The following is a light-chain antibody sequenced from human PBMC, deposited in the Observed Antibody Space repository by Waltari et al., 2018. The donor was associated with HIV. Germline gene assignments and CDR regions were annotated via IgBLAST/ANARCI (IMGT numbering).Light chain of an antibody. CDR3: QQTFTTPLT. CDR1: QYINMY. Sequence: DIQIIQSPSSLSASIRDRVTITCQTSQYINMYLNWYPQKPGKAPSLLIFAASTLHTGVPSRFSASASGTTFSLAISSLQPDDIATYYCQQTFTTPLTFGAGTKIEI. CDR2: AAS. J-gene: IGKJ4*01. V-gene: IGKV1-39*01.